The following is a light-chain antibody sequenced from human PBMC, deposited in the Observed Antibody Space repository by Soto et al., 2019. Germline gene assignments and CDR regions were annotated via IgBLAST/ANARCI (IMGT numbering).Light chain of an antibody. V-gene: IGKV3-15*01. Sequence: EIVMTQSPATLSVSPGERATLSCRASQSVSSNLAWYQQKPGQAPRLLIYGASATATGIPARFSGSGSGTEFTLTISSLQSGDFAVYYCQQYNNCPPMAFGQGTKVEIK. J-gene: IGKJ1*01. CDR3: QQYNNCPPMA. CDR1: QSVSSN. CDR2: GAS.